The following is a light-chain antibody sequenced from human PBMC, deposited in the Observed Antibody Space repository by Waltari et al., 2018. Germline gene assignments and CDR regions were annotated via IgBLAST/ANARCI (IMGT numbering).Light chain of an antibody. CDR1: QSLVFSDGNTY. CDR2: KVS. Sequence: VVMTQSPLSLAVTLGQPASISCKSNQSLVFSDGNTYLNWFHQRPGQSPGRLIYKVSPRDSGVPDRFSGSGSDTDFTLKISRVEAGDLGTYYCMQGSNWPPTFGQGTKVDLK. CDR3: MQGSNWPPT. J-gene: IGKJ1*01. V-gene: IGKV2-30*01.